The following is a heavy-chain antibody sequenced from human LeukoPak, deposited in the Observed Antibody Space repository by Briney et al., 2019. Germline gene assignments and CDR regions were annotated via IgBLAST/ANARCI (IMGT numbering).Heavy chain of an antibody. J-gene: IGHJ4*02. CDR2: ISSSSSYI. D-gene: IGHD3-10*01. CDR1: GFTFSSYS. Sequence: PGGSLRLSCAASGFTFSSYSMNWVRQAPGKGLEWVSSISSSSSYIYYADSVKGRFTIPRDNAKNSLYLQMNSLRAEDTAVYYCARDALLWFGESDYWGQGTLVIVSS. CDR3: ARDALLWFGESDY. V-gene: IGHV3-21*01.